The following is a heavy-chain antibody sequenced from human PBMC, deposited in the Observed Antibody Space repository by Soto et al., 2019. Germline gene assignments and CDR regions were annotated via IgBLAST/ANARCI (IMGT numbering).Heavy chain of an antibody. CDR2: INPNSGGT. Sequence: GSVKVCWKASGYTLNCYSLHLLRQDRLQGIQRMGWINPNSGGTNYAQKFQGRVTMTRDTSISTAYMELSRLRSDDTAVYYCARDPSRYCSSTSCRPRPGFDPWRQGTLVTAAS. J-gene: IGHJ5*02. CDR1: GYTLNCYS. V-gene: IGHV1-2*02. CDR3: ARDPSRYCSSTSCRPRPGFDP. D-gene: IGHD2-2*01.